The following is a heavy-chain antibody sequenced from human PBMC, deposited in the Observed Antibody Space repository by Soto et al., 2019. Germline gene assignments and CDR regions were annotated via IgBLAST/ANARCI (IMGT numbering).Heavy chain of an antibody. Sequence: GGSLRLSCAASGFTFSSYGMHWVRQAPGKGLEWVAVISYDGSNKYYADSVKGRFTISRDNSKNTLYLQMNSLRAEDTAVYYCAKAVYYDSSGCPDYWGQGXLVTVYS. J-gene: IGHJ4*02. CDR2: ISYDGSNK. CDR1: GFTFSSYG. V-gene: IGHV3-30*18. CDR3: AKAVYYDSSGCPDY. D-gene: IGHD3-22*01.